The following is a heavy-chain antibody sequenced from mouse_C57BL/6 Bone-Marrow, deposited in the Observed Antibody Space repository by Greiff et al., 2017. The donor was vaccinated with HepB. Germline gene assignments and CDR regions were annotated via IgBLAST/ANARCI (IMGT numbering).Heavy chain of an antibody. CDR3: ARACLFITVVGAY. J-gene: IGHJ3*01. CDR1: GYTFTSYW. Sequence: QVQLQQPGAELVKPGASVKLSCKASGYTFTSYWMQWVRQRPGQGLEWIGEIDPTDSYTNYNQKFKGKATLTVDTSSSTDYMQLSSLTSEDAAVYYCARACLFITVVGAYWGQGTLVTVSA. CDR2: IDPTDSYT. V-gene: IGHV1-50*01. D-gene: IGHD1-1*01.